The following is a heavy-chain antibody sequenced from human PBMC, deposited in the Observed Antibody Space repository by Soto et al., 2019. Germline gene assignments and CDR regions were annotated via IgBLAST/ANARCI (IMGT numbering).Heavy chain of an antibody. CDR3: ARTYCTGGSCFENY. V-gene: IGHV4-59*01. J-gene: IGHJ4*02. Sequence: SETLSLTCTVSGGSTSSYYWSWIRQPPGKGLEWIGYIYYSGSTNYNPSLKSRVTISLDTSKSQFSLRLSSVTAADTAVYYCARTYCTGGSCFENYWGRGTLVTVSS. D-gene: IGHD2-8*02. CDR2: IYYSGST. CDR1: GGSTSSYY.